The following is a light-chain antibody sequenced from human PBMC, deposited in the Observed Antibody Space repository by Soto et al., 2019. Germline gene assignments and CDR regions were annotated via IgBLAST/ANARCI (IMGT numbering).Light chain of an antibody. CDR3: TTFAPGRIYV. V-gene: IGLV2-14*01. Sequence: QSALTQPASVSGSPGQSITISCSGASSDIGPYDYVSWYQHHPGRAPKLLIYEVSNRPSGVSYRFSGSKSGNTASLTISGLPAEDEGDYYCTTFAPGRIYVFGSGTKLTVL. CDR1: SSDIGPYDY. J-gene: IGLJ1*01. CDR2: EVS.